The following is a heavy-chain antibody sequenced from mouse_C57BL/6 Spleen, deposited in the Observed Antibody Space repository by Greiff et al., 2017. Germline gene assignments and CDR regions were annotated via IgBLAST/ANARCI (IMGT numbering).Heavy chain of an antibody. CDR3: ARQRGEYYGSRAWFAY. J-gene: IGHJ3*01. CDR2: FYPGSGSI. CDR1: GYTFTEYT. Sequence: QVHVKQSGAELVKPGASVKLSCKASGYTFTEYTIHWVKPRSGQGLEWIGWFYPGSGSIKYNEKFKDKATLTADKSSSTVYMELSRLTSEDSAVYFFARQRGEYYGSRAWFAYWGQGTLVTVSA. V-gene: IGHV1-62-2*01. D-gene: IGHD1-1*01.